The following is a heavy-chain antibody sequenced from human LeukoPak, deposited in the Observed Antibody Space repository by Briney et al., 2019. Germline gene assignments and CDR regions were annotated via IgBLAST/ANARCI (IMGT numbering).Heavy chain of an antibody. CDR1: GGSISSYY. J-gene: IGHJ3*02. Sequence: SETLSLTCTVSGGSISSYYWSWIRQPPGKGLEWIGYIYYSGSTNYNPSLKSRVTISVDTSKNQFSLKLSSVTAADTAVYYCAGWRRDGCNFYAFDIWGQGTMVTVSS. CDR2: IYYSGST. CDR3: AGWRRDGCNFYAFDI. V-gene: IGHV4-59*01. D-gene: IGHD5-24*01.